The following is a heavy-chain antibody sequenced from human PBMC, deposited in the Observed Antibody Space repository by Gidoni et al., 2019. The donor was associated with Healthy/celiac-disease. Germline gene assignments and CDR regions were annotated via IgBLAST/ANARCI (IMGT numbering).Heavy chain of an antibody. CDR3: ARGPPVTAFLDY. D-gene: IGHD2-21*02. CDR1: GGSFSGYY. Sequence: QVQLQQWGAGLLKPSETLSLTCAVYGGSFSGYYWSWIRQPPGKGLEWIGEINHSGSTNYNPSLKSRVTISVDTSKNQFSLKLSSVTAADTAVYYCARGPPVTAFLDYWDQGTLVTVSS. J-gene: IGHJ4*02. V-gene: IGHV4-34*01. CDR2: INHSGST.